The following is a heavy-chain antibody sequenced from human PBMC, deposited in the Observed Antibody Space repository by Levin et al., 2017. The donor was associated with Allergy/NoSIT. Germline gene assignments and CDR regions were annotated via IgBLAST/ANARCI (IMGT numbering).Heavy chain of an antibody. CDR1: GFTFSSYG. D-gene: IGHD1-26*01. CDR2: IWYDGSNK. Sequence: SCAASGFTFSSYGMHWVRQAPGKGLEWVAVIWYDGSNKYYADSVKGRFTISRDNSKNTLYLQMNSLRAEDTAVYYCARGGSWSYPRHYFDYWGQGTLVTVSS. CDR3: ARGGSWSYPRHYFDY. J-gene: IGHJ4*02. V-gene: IGHV3-33*01.